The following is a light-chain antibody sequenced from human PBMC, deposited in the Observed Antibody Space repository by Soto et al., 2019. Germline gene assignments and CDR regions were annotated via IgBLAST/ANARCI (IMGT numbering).Light chain of an antibody. CDR2: RSS. V-gene: IGKV1-5*01. Sequence: IVMSQSPSSLSASVGDRVTITCRASQHLDKWLAWYQQKPGKASYLLINRSSTLTEGVPSRFRGFGSATEYILTITDQPPDDIATYYCQQYSPYSTFGQG. CDR1: QHLDKW. CDR3: QQYSPYST. J-gene: IGKJ1*01.